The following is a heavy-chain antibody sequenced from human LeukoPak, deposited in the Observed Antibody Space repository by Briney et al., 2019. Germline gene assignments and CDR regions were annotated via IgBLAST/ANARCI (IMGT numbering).Heavy chain of an antibody. D-gene: IGHD6-13*01. CDR2: ISGSGGST. CDR1: GFTFSSYA. J-gene: IGHJ6*03. V-gene: IGHV3-23*01. CDR3: AKVLLPRSSSWSYYYMDV. Sequence: PGGSLRLSCAASGFTFSSYAMNWVRQAPGKGLEWVSAISGSGGSTYYADSVKGRFTISRDNSKNTLYLQMNSLRAEDTAVYYCAKVLLPRSSSWSYYYMDVWGKGTTVTISS.